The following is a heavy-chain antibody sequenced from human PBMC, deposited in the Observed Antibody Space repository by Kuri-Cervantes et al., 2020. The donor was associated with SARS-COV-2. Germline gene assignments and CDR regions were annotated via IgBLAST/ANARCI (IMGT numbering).Heavy chain of an antibody. CDR1: CGSISSYY. J-gene: IGHJ6*03. CDR3: ARGFWSSGWYFYYYMDV. D-gene: IGHD6-19*01. V-gene: IGHV4-4*07. Sequence: SETLSLTCTVSCGSISSYYWSWIRQPAGKGLEWIGRIYTSGTTNYNPSLKSRVTMSVDTSKNQFSLKLSSVTAADTAVYYCARGFWSSGWYFYYYMDVWGKGTTVTVSS. CDR2: IYTSGTT.